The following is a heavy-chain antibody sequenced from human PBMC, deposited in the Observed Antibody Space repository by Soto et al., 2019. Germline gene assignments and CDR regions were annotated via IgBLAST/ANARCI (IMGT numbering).Heavy chain of an antibody. CDR2: IWSDGSEK. J-gene: IGHJ6*02. CDR1: GFTFSDRA. CDR3: ARALFPDVDIYAMDV. D-gene: IGHD2-2*03. Sequence: QVQLVESEGGVVQPGRSLRLSCAASGFTFSDRAMHWVRQAPGKGREWLAIIWSDGSEKFYAGSVKGRFTISRDNSKNTVYLHINTLSAEDTAMYYCARALFPDVDIYAMDVWGQGTAVTVSS. V-gene: IGHV3-33*01.